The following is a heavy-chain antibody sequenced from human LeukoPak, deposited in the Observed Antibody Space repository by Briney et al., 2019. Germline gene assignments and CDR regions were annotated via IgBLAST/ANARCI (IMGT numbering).Heavy chain of an antibody. V-gene: IGHV1-2*02. CDR1: GYTFTDYY. D-gene: IGHD1-1*01. CDR3: AREQREGALDI. J-gene: IGHJ3*02. Sequence: ASVKVSCKASGYTFTDYYIHWVRQAPGQGPEWMGWIYPNNGGTKYAQKLQGRVTMTRDTFITTAYMELTRLRSDDTAVYYCAREQREGALDIWGQGTMVTVSS. CDR2: IYPNNGGT.